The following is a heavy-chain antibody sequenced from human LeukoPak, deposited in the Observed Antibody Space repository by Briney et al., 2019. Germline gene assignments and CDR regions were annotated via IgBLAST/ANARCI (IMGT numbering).Heavy chain of an antibody. CDR1: GFTFSSYG. CDR3: ARDLTYSGWYYFDY. Sequence: GGSLRLSCAPSGFTFSSYGMHWVRQAPGKGLEWVAFIRYDGSNEYYADSVKGRFTISRDNSKNTLYLQMNSLRAEDSAVYYCARDLTYSGWYYFDYWGQGTLSPSPQ. J-gene: IGHJ4*02. V-gene: IGHV3-30*02. CDR2: IRYDGSNE. D-gene: IGHD6-19*01.